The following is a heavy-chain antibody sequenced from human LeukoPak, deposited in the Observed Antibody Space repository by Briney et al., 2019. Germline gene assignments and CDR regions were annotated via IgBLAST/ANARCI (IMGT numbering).Heavy chain of an antibody. Sequence: EASVKVSCKASGGTFSSYAISWVRQAPGQGLEWVGGIIPIFGTANYAQKFQGRVTITADESTSTAYMELSSLRSEDTAVYYCARSSGYCSGGSCYSFGFYYYYGMDVWGQGTTVTVSS. J-gene: IGHJ6*02. CDR2: IIPIFGTA. CDR3: ARSSGYCSGGSCYSFGFYYYYGMDV. CDR1: GGTFSSYA. D-gene: IGHD2-15*01. V-gene: IGHV1-69*13.